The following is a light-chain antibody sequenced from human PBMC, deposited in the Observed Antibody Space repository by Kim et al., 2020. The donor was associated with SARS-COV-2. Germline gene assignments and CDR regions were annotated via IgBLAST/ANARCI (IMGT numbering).Light chain of an antibody. CDR2: DTS. CDR3: CSFTSGISWV. Sequence: GQSVTISCAGTINDLGTYAIISWYQQYPGKAPSLIIVDTSKRPSGISGRFSGSKSGNTASLTISPREPDDEADYFCCSFTSGISWVFGGGTQLTVL. CDR1: INDLGTYAI. J-gene: IGLJ3*02. V-gene: IGLV2-14*02.